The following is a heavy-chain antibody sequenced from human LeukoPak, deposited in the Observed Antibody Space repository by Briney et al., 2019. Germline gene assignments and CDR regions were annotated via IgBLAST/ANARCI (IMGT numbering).Heavy chain of an antibody. Sequence: PSETLSLTCTVSGGSISSYYWSWIRQPPGKGLEWLGYIYYSGSTNYNPSLKSRVTISVDTSKNQFSLKLSSVTAADTAVYYCARGLLDGYTHPAAFDIWGQGTMVTVPS. D-gene: IGHD5-24*01. CDR3: ARGLLDGYTHPAAFDI. CDR1: GGSISSYY. V-gene: IGHV4-59*01. CDR2: IYYSGST. J-gene: IGHJ3*02.